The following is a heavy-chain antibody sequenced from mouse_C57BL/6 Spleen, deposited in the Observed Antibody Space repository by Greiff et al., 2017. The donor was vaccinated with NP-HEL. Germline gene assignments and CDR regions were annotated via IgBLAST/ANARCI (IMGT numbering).Heavy chain of an antibody. CDR1: GFTFSSYA. V-gene: IGHV5-9-1*02. CDR3: TRVISFYYAMDY. CDR2: ISSGGDHI. J-gene: IGHJ4*01. D-gene: IGHD1-2*01. Sequence: EVMLVESGEGLVKPGGSLKLSCAASGFTFSSYAMSWVRQTPEKRLEWVAYISSGGDHIYYADTVKGRFTISRDNARNTLYLQMSSLKSEDTAMYYCTRVISFYYAMDYWGQGTSVTVSS.